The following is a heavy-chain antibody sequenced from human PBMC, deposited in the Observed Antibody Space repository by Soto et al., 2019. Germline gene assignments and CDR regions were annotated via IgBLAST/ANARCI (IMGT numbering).Heavy chain of an antibody. Sequence: ASVKVSCKASGYTFTSYAMHWVRQAPGQRLEWMGWINAGNGNTKYSQKFQGRVTITRDTSASTAYMELSSLRSEDTAVYYCARVPHLTVVATPYFDYWGQGTLVTVSS. J-gene: IGHJ4*02. CDR2: INAGNGNT. V-gene: IGHV1-3*01. CDR1: GYTFTSYA. D-gene: IGHD5-12*01. CDR3: ARVPHLTVVATPYFDY.